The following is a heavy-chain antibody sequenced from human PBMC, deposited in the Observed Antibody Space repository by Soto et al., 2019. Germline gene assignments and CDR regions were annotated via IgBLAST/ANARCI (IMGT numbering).Heavy chain of an antibody. D-gene: IGHD3-22*01. CDR3: ARGRGSSGYYFDY. Sequence: WGSLRLSCAASGFTFSSYWMSWVRQAPGKGLEWVANIKQDGSEKYYVDSVKGRFTISRDNAKNSLYLQMNSLRAEDTAVYYCARGRGSSGYYFDYWGQGTLVTVSS. J-gene: IGHJ4*02. V-gene: IGHV3-7*03. CDR2: IKQDGSEK. CDR1: GFTFSSYW.